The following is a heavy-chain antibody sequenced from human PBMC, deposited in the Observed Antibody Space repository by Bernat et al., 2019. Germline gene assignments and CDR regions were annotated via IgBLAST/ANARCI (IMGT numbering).Heavy chain of an antibody. CDR2: ISYDGSNK. CDR1: GFPFSSYG. CDR3: ARDGEPQRWLQPYYYYYGMDV. J-gene: IGHJ6*02. D-gene: IGHD5-24*01. V-gene: IGHV3-30*03. Sequence: QVQLVESGGGVVQPGRSLRLSCAASGFPFSSYGMHWVRQAPGKGLAWVAVISYDGSNKYYADSVKGRFTISRDNSKNTLYLQMNSLRAEDTAVYYFARDGEPQRWLQPYYYYYGMDVWGQGTTVTVSS.